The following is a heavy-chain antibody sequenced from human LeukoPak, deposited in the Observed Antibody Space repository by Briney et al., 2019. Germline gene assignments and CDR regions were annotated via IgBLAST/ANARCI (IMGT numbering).Heavy chain of an antibody. CDR2: IFDSGRP. Sequence: TETLSLPCTVSGGSVSSDRYFWTWIRQPPGKGLEWFGYIFDSGRPNYNPSLNSRVTISLDTSKSQISLKLISVTAADTAVYYCARGQRRLQDYWGQGTLVTVSS. CDR3: ARGQRRLQDY. CDR1: GGSVSSDRYF. V-gene: IGHV4-61*01. J-gene: IGHJ4*02.